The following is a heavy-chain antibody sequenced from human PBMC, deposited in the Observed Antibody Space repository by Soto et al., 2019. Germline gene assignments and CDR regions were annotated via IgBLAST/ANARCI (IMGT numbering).Heavy chain of an antibody. Sequence: QVQLVQSGAEVRKPGASVKVSCKPSGYTFNTYYLHWLRQAPGQALEWMGVIHPSGGGTTYAQKFLGRVPVTRDTSTTTVFMELSSLRSDDTAVYYCARGGHIAVATASFDNWGQGTLVTVSS. CDR3: ARGGHIAVATASFDN. J-gene: IGHJ4*02. CDR2: IHPSGGGT. V-gene: IGHV1-46*02. CDR1: GYTFNTYY. D-gene: IGHD2-21*02.